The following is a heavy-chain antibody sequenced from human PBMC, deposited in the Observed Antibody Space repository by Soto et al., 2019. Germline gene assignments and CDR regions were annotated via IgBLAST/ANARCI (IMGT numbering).Heavy chain of an antibody. V-gene: IGHV3-72*01. J-gene: IGHJ4*02. CDR3: VRKTVLGASKFDY. CDR2: IRNKANSYTT. Sequence: GGSLRLSCAASGFTFSDHYMDWVRQAPGKGLEWVGRIRNKANSYTTEYAASVKGRFTISRDDSKNSLFLQMDSLKTEDTAVYYCVRKTVLGASKFDYWGQGTLVTVSS. CDR1: GFTFSDHY. D-gene: IGHD2-8*02.